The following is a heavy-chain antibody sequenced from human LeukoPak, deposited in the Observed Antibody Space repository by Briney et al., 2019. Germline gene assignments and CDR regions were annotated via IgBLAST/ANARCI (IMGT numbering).Heavy chain of an antibody. V-gene: IGHV3-20*04. Sequence: GGSLRLSCAASGFTFDDYGMSWVRQAPGKGLEWVSGINWNGGSTGYADSVKGRFTISRDNAKNSLCLQMNSLRAEDTALYYCARAHEWFGEFLDAFDIWGQGTMVTVSS. J-gene: IGHJ3*02. D-gene: IGHD3-10*01. CDR3: ARAHEWFGEFLDAFDI. CDR2: INWNGGST. CDR1: GFTFDDYG.